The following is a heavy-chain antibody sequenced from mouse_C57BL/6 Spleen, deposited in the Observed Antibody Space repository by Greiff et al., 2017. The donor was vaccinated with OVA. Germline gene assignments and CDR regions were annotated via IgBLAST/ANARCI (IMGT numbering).Heavy chain of an antibody. J-gene: IGHJ2*01. V-gene: IGHV3-6*01. CDR2: ISYDGSN. CDR1: GYSITSGYY. CDR3: ASGGNYVFFDY. D-gene: IGHD2-1*01. Sequence: EVKLVESGPGLVKPSQSLSLTCSVTGYSITSGYYWNWIRQFPGNKLEWMGYISYDGSNNYNPSLKNRISITRDTSKNQFFLKLNSVTTEDTATYYCASGGNYVFFDYWGQGTTLTVSS.